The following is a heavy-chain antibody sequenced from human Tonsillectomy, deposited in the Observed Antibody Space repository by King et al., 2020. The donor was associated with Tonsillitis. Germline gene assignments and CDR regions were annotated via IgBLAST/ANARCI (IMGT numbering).Heavy chain of an antibody. D-gene: IGHD1-26*01. V-gene: IGHV3-23*04. Sequence: VQLVESGGNLVQPGGSLRLSCVASGFTFSSFAMNWVRQVPGRGLEWVSTASGSGSSTNYTDSVQGRFSISRDNSKNTLYLQMDSLKVEDTAIYYCAKIHRYSWNYLDAFDIWGQGTMVTVSS. CDR3: AKIHRYSWNYLDAFDI. CDR1: GFTFSSFA. J-gene: IGHJ3*02. CDR2: ASGSGSST.